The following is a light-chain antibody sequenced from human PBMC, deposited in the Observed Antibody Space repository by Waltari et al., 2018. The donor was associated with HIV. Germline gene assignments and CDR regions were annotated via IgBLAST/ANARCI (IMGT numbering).Light chain of an antibody. Sequence: QSVLTQPPSVSGAPGQRVTISCTGSSSTIGAGYDVHWYQQLPGTAPKLLIYGNSNRPSGVPARFSCSKSGTSASLAITGLLAEDEADYFCQSYDSSLSVWVFGGGTKLTVL. CDR2: GNS. CDR1: SSTIGAGYD. V-gene: IGLV1-40*01. CDR3: QSYDSSLSVWV. J-gene: IGLJ3*02.